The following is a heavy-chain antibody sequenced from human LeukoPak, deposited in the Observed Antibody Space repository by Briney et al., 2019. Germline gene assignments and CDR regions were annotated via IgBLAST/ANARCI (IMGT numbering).Heavy chain of an antibody. D-gene: IGHD6-19*01. J-gene: IGHJ6*02. CDR2: IYYSGST. CDR3: ARVRIAVAGTENYYYYGMDV. Sequence: SETLSLTCTVSGGSISSYYWSWIRRPPGKGLEWIGCIYYSGSTNYNPSLKSRVTISVDTSKNQFSLKLSSVTAADTAVYYCARVRIAVAGTENYYYYGMDVWGQGTTVTVSS. V-gene: IGHV4-59*08. CDR1: GGSISSYY.